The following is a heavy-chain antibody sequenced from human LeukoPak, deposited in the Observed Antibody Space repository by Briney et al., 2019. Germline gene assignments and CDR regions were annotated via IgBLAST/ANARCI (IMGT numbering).Heavy chain of an antibody. CDR3: TPSGSYRWSY. CDR2: IRSKAYGGTT. J-gene: IGHJ4*02. CDR1: GFTLGDYA. D-gene: IGHD1-26*01. V-gene: IGHV3-49*03. Sequence: GGSLRLSCTASGFTLGDYAMSWFRQAPGKGLEWVGFIRSKAYGGTTEYAASVKGRFTISRDDSKSIAYLQMNSLKTEDTAVYYCTPSGSYRWSYWGQGTLVTVSS.